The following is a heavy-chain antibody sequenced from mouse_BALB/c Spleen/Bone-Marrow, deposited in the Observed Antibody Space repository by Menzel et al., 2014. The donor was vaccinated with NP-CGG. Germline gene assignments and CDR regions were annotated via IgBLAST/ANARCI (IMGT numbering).Heavy chain of an antibody. V-gene: IGHV14-3*02. J-gene: IGHJ1*01. Sequence: VQLQQTGAELVTPGPSVNLSCTASGFSFKDTYMHWVKQPPEQGLEWIGMIDPANGNAKYDPNFQDKATITADTSSKTSYLQLSSLTSEDTAVYYCTNGGHFWEIDVWGGGTPVTVSS. CDR2: IDPANGNA. D-gene: IGHD4-1*01. CDR1: GFSFKDTY. CDR3: TNGGHFWEIDV.